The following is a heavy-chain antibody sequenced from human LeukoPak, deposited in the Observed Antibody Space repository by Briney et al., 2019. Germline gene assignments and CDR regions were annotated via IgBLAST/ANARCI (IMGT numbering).Heavy chain of an antibody. J-gene: IGHJ4*02. Sequence: SETLSLTCAVYGGSFSGYYWSWIRQPPGKGLEWIGEINHSGSTNYNPSLKSRVTISVDTSKNQFSLKLSSVTAADTAVYYCARDGYSSSWYHIWGQGTLVTVSS. CDR3: ARDGYSSSWYHI. V-gene: IGHV4-34*01. CDR2: INHSGST. D-gene: IGHD6-13*01. CDR1: GGSFSGYY.